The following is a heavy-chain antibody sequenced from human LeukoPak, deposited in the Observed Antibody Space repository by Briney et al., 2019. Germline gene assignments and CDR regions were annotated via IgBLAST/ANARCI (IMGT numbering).Heavy chain of an antibody. D-gene: IGHD6-6*01. CDR1: GFTFSSYE. J-gene: IGHJ4*02. V-gene: IGHV3-48*03. CDR3: ARDLASSIAASY. CDR2: ISSSGSTI. Sequence: PGGSLSLSCAASGFTFSSYEMNWVRQAPGKGLEWVSYISSSGSTIYYADSVKGRFTISRDNAKNSLYLQMNSLRAEDTAVYYCARDLASSIAASYWGQGTLVTVSS.